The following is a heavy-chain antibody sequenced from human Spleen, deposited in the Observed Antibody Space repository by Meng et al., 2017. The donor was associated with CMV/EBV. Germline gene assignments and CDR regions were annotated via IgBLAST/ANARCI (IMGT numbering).Heavy chain of an antibody. D-gene: IGHD2/OR15-2a*01. CDR2: ISSSSSYI. CDR1: GFTFSSSA. J-gene: IGHJ6*02. V-gene: IGHV3-21*01. Sequence: GGSLRLSCAASGFTFSSSAMSWVRQAPGKGLEWVSSISSSSSYIYYADSVKGRFTISRDNAKNSLYLQMNSLRAEDTAVYYCASREDINPFLYYGMDVWGQGPRSPSP. CDR3: ASREDINPFLYYGMDV.